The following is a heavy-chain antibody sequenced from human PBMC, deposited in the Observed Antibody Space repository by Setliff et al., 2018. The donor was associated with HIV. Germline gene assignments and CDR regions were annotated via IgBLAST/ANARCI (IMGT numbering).Heavy chain of an antibody. J-gene: IGHJ4*01. V-gene: IGHV1-18*01. CDR1: GYSFTAYG. Sequence: ASVMVSCKASGYSFTAYGISWVRQAPGQGFELMGWINIDSGHTNFAQKFQDRVTVTTDTSTNTTYMELRGLRSDDPATYYCARVPSGAAGLVRAGFYFWGQGTLVNVSS. D-gene: IGHD6-25*01. CDR3: ARVPSGAAGLVRAGFYF. CDR2: INIDSGHT.